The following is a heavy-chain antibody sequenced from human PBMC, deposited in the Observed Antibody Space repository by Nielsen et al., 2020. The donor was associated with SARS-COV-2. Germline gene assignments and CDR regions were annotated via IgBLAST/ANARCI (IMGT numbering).Heavy chain of an antibody. J-gene: IGHJ4*02. V-gene: IGHV3-74*01. CDR3: VRVRDDGHYYDTGPFDD. Sequence: GESLKISCAASGFTFINYGMDWVRQAPGKGLMWVARINSDGSRSAYADAVKGRFIMSRDNARDTLSLQMNSLSVEDTAVYYCVRVRDDGHYYDTGPFDDWGQGALVTVSS. D-gene: IGHD3-22*01. CDR2: INSDGSRS. CDR1: GFTFINYG.